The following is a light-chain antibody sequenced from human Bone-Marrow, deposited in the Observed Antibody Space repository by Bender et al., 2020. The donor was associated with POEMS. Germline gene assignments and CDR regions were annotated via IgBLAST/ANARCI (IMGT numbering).Light chain of an antibody. J-gene: IGLJ3*02. CDR2: SSH. Sequence: QSVLTQPPSASGTPGQRVTISCSGGSSNIGAHAVNWYQHLPGTAPKLLIYSSHRRPSEVPDRFSGSRSGASASVANSGLQSEDEADYEGAVWDDRLSGWVCGGGTKLTGL. CDR1: SSNIGAHA. V-gene: IGLV1-44*01. CDR3: AVWDDRLSGWV.